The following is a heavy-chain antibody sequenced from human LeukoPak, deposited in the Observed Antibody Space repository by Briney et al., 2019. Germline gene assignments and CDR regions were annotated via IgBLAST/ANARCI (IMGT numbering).Heavy chain of an antibody. D-gene: IGHD2-2*01. CDR2: IWYDGSNK. Sequence: HPGGSLRLSCAASGFTFSSYGMHWVRQAPGKGLEWVAVIWYDGSNKYYADSVKGRFTISRDNSKNTLYLQMNSLRAEDTAVYYCAREGYCSSTSCYYLGYYYYGMDVWGQGTTVTVSS. CDR1: GFTFSSYG. J-gene: IGHJ6*02. V-gene: IGHV3-33*01. CDR3: AREGYCSSTSCYYLGYYYYGMDV.